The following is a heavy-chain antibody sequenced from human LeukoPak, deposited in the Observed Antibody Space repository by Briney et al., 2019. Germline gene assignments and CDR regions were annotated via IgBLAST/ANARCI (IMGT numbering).Heavy chain of an antibody. D-gene: IGHD4-17*01. CDR1: GFTFSSYA. Sequence: GGTLRLSCAASGFTFSSYAMHWVRHAPGKGLERVAGKSNDGSNKYYADPVKGGFTISKDNSKNTLYLQMDSLRAEDTAVYYCARAVTVTIDYWGQGNLVTVSS. CDR2: KSNDGSNK. J-gene: IGHJ4*02. CDR3: ARAVTVTIDY. V-gene: IGHV3-30-3*01.